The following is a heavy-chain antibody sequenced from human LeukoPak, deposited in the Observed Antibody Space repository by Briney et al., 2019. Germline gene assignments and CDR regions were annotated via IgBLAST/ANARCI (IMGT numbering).Heavy chain of an antibody. CDR2: IKSKTDGGTT. Sequence: PGGSLRLSCAASGFIFSYYSMNWVRQAPGKGLEWVGRIKSKTDGGTTDYAAPVKGRFTISRDDSKNTLYLQMNSLKTEDTAVYYCTTGITMVRGVIHLIDYWGQGTLVTVS. V-gene: IGHV3-15*01. D-gene: IGHD3-10*01. CDR1: GFIFSYYS. CDR3: TTGITMVRGVIHLIDY. J-gene: IGHJ4*02.